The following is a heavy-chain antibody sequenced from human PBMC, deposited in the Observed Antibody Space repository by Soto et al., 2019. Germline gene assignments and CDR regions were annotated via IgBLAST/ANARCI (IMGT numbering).Heavy chain of an antibody. Sequence: QPQLVQSGAEVREPGASVKLSCKASGYRFSTYDISWLRQDPGTGLEWMGMNRPKNGNRNVAWKSLDRESTTTDNSANTAYMGLLSLRYDDASIDYCATSNDSGFDPWGHGTLVTVSS. J-gene: IGHJ5*02. D-gene: IGHD1-1*01. CDR1: GYRFSTYD. CDR3: ATSNDSGFDP. V-gene: IGHV1-18*04. CDR2: NRPKNGNR.